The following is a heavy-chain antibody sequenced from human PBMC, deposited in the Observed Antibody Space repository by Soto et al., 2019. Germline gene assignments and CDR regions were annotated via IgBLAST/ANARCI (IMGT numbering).Heavy chain of an antibody. CDR1: GFTFSSYS. D-gene: IGHD3-3*01. CDR3: ARGVRFFEWFPAYYDYMYV. CDR2: ISSSSSTI. V-gene: IGHV3-48*01. Sequence: GGSLRISCAASGFTFSSYSMNWVRQAPGKGLEWVSYISSSSSTIYYADSVKGRFTISRDNAKNSLYLQMNSLRAEDTAVYYCARGVRFFEWFPAYYDYMYVWSKGTTVTGS. J-gene: IGHJ6*03.